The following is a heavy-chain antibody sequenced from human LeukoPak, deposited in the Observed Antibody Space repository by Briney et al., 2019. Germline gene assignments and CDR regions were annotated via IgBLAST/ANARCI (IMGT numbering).Heavy chain of an antibody. CDR1: GYTFTGYY. CDR3: ASFLFHYDILTGDI. CDR2: INPNSGGT. V-gene: IGHV1-2*02. D-gene: IGHD3-9*01. J-gene: IGHJ3*02. Sequence: ASVKVSCKASGYTFTGYYMHWVRRAPGQGLEWMGWINPNSGGTNYAQKFQGRVTMTRDTSISTAYMELSRLRSDDTAVYYCASFLFHYDILTGDIWGQGTMVTVSS.